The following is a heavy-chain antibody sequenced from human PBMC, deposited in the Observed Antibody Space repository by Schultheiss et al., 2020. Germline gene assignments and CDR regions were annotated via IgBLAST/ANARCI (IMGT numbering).Heavy chain of an antibody. CDR1: GFTFSSYG. J-gene: IGHJ6*02. V-gene: IGHV3-33*03. CDR3: AKVPRDV. CDR2: ISYDGSNK. Sequence: GGSLRLSCAASGFTFSSYGMHWVRQAPGKGLEWVAVISYDGSNKYYADSVKGRFTISRDNAKNSLYLQMNSLRAEDTAVYYCAKVPRDVWGQGTTVTVSS.